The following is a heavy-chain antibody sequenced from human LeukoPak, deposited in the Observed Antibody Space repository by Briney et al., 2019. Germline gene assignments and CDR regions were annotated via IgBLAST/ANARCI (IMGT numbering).Heavy chain of an antibody. V-gene: IGHV1-18*01. D-gene: IGHD2-15*01. Sequence: GASVKVSCKASGYTFTSYGISWVRQAPGQGLEWMGWISAYNGNTNYAQKLQGRVTMTTDTSTSTAYMELRSLRSDDTAVYYCARGPSCSGGSCYSWWFDPWGQGTLVTVSS. CDR3: ARGPSCSGGSCYSWWFDP. CDR1: GYTFTSYG. CDR2: ISAYNGNT. J-gene: IGHJ5*02.